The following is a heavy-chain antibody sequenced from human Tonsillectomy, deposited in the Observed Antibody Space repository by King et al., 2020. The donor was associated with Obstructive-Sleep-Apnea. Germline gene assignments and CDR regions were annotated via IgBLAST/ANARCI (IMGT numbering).Heavy chain of an antibody. CDR2: ITSNGGST. V-gene: IGHV3-64*01. CDR3: ARPEGYYFGSGSYYY. D-gene: IGHD3-10*01. J-gene: IGHJ4*02. CDR1: GFTFSKYA. Sequence: QLVESGGGLVQPGGSLRLSCAGTGFTFSKYAIHWVRPAPGKGLEYVSAITSNGGSTYYAKSVKGRFTISRDNSKNTLYLQMGSLRTEDMAVYYCARPEGYYFGSGSYYYWGQGTLVTVSS.